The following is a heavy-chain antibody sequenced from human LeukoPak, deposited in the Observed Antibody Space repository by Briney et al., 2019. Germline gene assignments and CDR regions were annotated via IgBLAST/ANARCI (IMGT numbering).Heavy chain of an antibody. CDR3: ARGGRGYLNYYYYGMDV. CDR1: GGSISSGGYS. J-gene: IGHJ6*02. CDR2: IYHSGST. D-gene: IGHD5-18*01. Sequence: SQTLSLTCAVSGGSISSGGYSWSWIRQPPGKGLEWIGYIYHSGSTYYNPSLKSRVTISVDTSKNQFSLKLSSVTAADTAVYYCARGGRGYLNYYYYGMDVWGQGTTVTVSS. V-gene: IGHV4-30-2*01.